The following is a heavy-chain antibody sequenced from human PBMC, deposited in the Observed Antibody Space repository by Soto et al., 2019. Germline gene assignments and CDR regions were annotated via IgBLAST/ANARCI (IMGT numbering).Heavy chain of an antibody. D-gene: IGHD3-10*02. Sequence: PSETLSLTXTVSGDSISSSNYCWGGIRQPPGTGLEWIGSIYYSGSTYYNPSLKSRVTISVYTPKTQFSLNLNSVSAADTAGYYRGSYDCSESINYNGCDSWGQGARVTVSS. CDR1: GDSISSSNYC. CDR3: GSYDCSESINYNGCDS. V-gene: IGHV4-39*01. CDR2: IYYSGST. J-gene: IGHJ4*03.